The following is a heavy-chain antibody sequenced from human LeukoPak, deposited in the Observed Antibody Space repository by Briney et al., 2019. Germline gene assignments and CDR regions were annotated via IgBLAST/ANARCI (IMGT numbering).Heavy chain of an antibody. V-gene: IGHV5-51*01. Sequence: GESLQFPCKGSGYSFTSYWIGWVRQMPGKGLEWMGIIYPGDSDTRYSPSFQGQVTISADKSISTAYLQWSSLKASDTAMYYCATYSYGYSYYYGMDVWGQGTTVTVSS. CDR1: GYSFTSYW. D-gene: IGHD5-18*01. CDR3: ATYSYGYSYYYGMDV. J-gene: IGHJ6*02. CDR2: IYPGDSDT.